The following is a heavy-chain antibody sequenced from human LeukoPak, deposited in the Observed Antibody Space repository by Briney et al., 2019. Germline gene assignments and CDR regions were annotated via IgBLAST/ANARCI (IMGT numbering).Heavy chain of an antibody. V-gene: IGHV3-30*02. D-gene: IGHD2-2*01. Sequence: GGSLRLSCAASEFTFTTYGMHWVRQAPGKGLEWVAFIYYDGSNIYYADYVKGRFTISRDISKNTLYLQMNSLRAEDTAVYYCAKASRNCSRTSCYEYFQHWGQGTLVTVSS. CDR3: AKASRNCSRTSCYEYFQH. CDR2: IYYDGSNI. J-gene: IGHJ1*01. CDR1: EFTFTTYG.